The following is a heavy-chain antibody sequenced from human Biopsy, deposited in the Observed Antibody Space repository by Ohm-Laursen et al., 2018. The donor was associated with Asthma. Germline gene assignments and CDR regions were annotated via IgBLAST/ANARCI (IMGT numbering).Heavy chain of an antibody. CDR2: ISSSGSTT. D-gene: IGHD6-25*01. CDR3: ARVFESSEWGPFYHFGLDV. CDR1: GFSFSDYY. Sequence: SLRLSCTVSGFSFSDYYMTWMRQAPGKGLEWASSISSSGSTTYPAESVKGRFTISRDNAQKSLFLQMGSLRAEDTAIYYCARVFESSEWGPFYHFGLDVWGQGTTVAVSS. V-gene: IGHV3-11*01. J-gene: IGHJ6*02.